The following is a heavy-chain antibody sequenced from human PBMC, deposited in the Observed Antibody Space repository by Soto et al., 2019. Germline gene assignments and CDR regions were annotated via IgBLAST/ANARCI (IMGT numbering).Heavy chain of an antibody. CDR3: EHKGEGDRILDF. J-gene: IGHJ4*02. CDR2: IYWDDAK. CDR1: GFSLNTRGVG. Sequence: QITLKESGPTLVKPTQTLTLTCTFSGFSLNTRGVGVGWIRQPPGKALEWLTLIYWDDAKEYSPSLKSRLTITKDTSKNQVVLIMTNMDPVDTATYYCEHKGEGDRILDFWGQGALVTVSS. V-gene: IGHV2-5*02. D-gene: IGHD3-16*01.